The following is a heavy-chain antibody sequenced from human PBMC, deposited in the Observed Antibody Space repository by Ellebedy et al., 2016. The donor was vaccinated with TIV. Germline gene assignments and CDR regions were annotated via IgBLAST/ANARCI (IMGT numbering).Heavy chain of an antibody. V-gene: IGHV3-23*01. CDR3: VRGAGSYHFDY. D-gene: IGHD1-26*01. J-gene: IGHJ4*02. CDR2: ISTSGGST. CDR1: GSTFTNYA. Sequence: PGGSLRLSCAASGSTFTNYAMSWVRQAPGKGLEWVSAISTSGGSTYYADSVKGRFTVSRDNSKNTLYLQMNSLRAEDTAVYYCVRGAGSYHFDYWGQGTLVTV.